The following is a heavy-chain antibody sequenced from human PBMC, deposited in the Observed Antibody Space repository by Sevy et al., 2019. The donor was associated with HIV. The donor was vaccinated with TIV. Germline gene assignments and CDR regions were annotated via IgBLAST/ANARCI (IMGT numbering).Heavy chain of an antibody. CDR1: GYTFSSHD. CDR3: ARDPSGNYLIPHYRDYYGLDV. CDR2: MNPNNGNT. J-gene: IGHJ6*02. D-gene: IGHD1-7*01. V-gene: IGHV1-8*01. Sequence: ASVKVSCKTSGYTFSSHDINWVRQAPGQGLEWMGWMNPNNGNTGYVQKFQDRVTMTRDSSIATAYMELRGLTSDDTAVYYCARDPSGNYLIPHYRDYYGLDVWGQGTAVTVSS.